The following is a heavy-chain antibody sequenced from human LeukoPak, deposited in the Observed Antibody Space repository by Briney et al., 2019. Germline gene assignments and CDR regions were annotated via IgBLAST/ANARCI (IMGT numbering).Heavy chain of an antibody. CDR3: ASLVDTAMVPEGNDAFDI. Sequence: PGGSLRLSCAASGFTFSSYAMSWVRQAPGKGLEWVSAISGSGGSTYYADSVKGRFTISRDNSKNTLYLQMNSLRAEDTAVYYCASLVDTAMVPEGNDAFDIWGQGTMVTVSS. J-gene: IGHJ3*02. CDR2: ISGSGGST. D-gene: IGHD5-18*01. V-gene: IGHV3-23*01. CDR1: GFTFSSYA.